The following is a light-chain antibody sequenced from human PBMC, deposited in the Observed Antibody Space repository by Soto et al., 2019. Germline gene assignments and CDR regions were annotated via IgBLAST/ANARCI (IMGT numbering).Light chain of an antibody. J-gene: IGKJ5*01. Sequence: EFVLTQSPGTLSLSPGERATLSCRASQTVRNNYLAWYQQKPGQAPRLLIYDASSRAAGIPARFSGSGFGTDFTLTISSLEPEDAAVYYCQQRSNWPPITFGQGTRLEIK. CDR3: QQRSNWPPIT. CDR1: QTVRNNY. CDR2: DAS. V-gene: IGKV3D-20*02.